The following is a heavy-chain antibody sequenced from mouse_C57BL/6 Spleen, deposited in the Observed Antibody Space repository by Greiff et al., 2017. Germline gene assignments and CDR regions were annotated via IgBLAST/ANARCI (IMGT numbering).Heavy chain of an antibody. CDR1: GYTFTDHI. V-gene: IGHV1-11*01. CDR3: GRSGDYDEMACDY. CDR2: IYPVGGDT. D-gene: IGHD2-4*01. J-gene: IGHJ2*01. Sequence: VQLQQSGAELASPGASVTLSCKASGYTFTDHIMNWVKKRPGQGLEWIGRIYPVGGDTKYNQKFMGKATFSVDRSSSTVYMVLNSLTSEDPAGYSCGRSGDYDEMACDYWGKGTTLTVSS.